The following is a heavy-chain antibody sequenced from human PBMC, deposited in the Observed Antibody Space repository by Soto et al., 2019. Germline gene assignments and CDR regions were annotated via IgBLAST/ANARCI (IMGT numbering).Heavy chain of an antibody. Sequence: SETLSLTCAVYGGSFSGYYWSWIRQPPGKGLEWIGEINHSGSTNYNPSLKSRVTISVDTSKNQFSLKLSSVTAADTAVYYCARDPAYLYSSSWFNYYYYGMDVWGQGTTVTVS. CDR2: INHSGST. CDR3: ARDPAYLYSSSWFNYYYYGMDV. D-gene: IGHD6-13*01. J-gene: IGHJ6*02. V-gene: IGHV4-34*01. CDR1: GGSFSGYY.